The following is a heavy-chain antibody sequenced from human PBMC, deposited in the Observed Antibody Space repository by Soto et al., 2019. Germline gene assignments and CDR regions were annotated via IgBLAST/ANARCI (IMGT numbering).Heavy chain of an antibody. CDR3: ARALPHDFWSRPPFGY. CDR1: GGSFSGYY. J-gene: IGHJ4*02. D-gene: IGHD3-3*01. V-gene: IGHV4-34*01. CDR2: INHSGIT. Sequence: PSETLSLTCAVYGGSFSGYYWNWIRQPPGKGLEWIGEINHSGITKYSPSLKSRVSISVDTSKSQFSLKLSSVTAADTAVYFCARALPHDFWSRPPFGYWGQGTLVTVSS.